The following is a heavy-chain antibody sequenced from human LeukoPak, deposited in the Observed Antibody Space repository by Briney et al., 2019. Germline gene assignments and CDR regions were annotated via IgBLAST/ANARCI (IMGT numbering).Heavy chain of an antibody. CDR2: ISAYNGNT. V-gene: IGHV1-18*01. CDR1: GYNFVTFG. CDR3: ARDPVSTSWSSAYNYYGMDV. D-gene: IGHD6-13*01. J-gene: IGHJ6*02. Sequence: ASVKVSCKASGYNFVTFGLNWVRQAPGQGLEWMGWISAYNGNTNYEQKLQDRLTLTTDTSKNIAYMELRSLRSDDTAVYFCARDPVSTSWSSAYNYYGMDVWGQGTTVTVSS.